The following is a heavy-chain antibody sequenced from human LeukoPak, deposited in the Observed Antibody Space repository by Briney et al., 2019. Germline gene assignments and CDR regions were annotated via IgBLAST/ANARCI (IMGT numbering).Heavy chain of an antibody. CDR1: GDSISSGDYY. D-gene: IGHD4-17*01. CDR3: YGRRGLFDY. J-gene: IGHJ4*02. Sequence: PSETLSLTCTVSGDSISSGDYYWSWIRQPPGKGLEWIGEINHSGSTNYNPSLKSRVTISVDTSKNQFSLKLSSVTAADTAVYYCYGRRGLFDYWGQGTLVTVPS. V-gene: IGHV4-39*07. CDR2: INHSGST.